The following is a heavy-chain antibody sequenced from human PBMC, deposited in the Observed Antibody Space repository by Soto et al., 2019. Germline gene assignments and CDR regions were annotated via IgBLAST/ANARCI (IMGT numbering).Heavy chain of an antibody. V-gene: IGHV4-39*01. CDR1: GGSISSSSYY. J-gene: IGHJ5*02. CDR2: IYYSGST. Sequence: SETLSLTCTVSGGSISSSSYYWGWIRQPPGKGLEWIGSIYYSGSTYYNPSLKSRVTISVDTSKNQFSLKLSSVTAADTAVYYCARLVVASSAVAATPRGLDPWGQGTLVTVSS. D-gene: IGHD2-15*01. CDR3: ARLVVASSAVAATPRGLDP.